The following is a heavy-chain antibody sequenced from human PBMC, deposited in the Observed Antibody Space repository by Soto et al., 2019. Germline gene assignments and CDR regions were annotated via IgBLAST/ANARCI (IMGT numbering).Heavy chain of an antibody. CDR2: IYYSGST. D-gene: IGHD3-9*01. CDR1: GGSISSYY. CDR3: ARVLLKGVDYDILTGYYGGWFDP. V-gene: IGHV4-59*01. Sequence: SETLSLTCTVSGGSISSYYWSWIRQPPGKGLEWIGYIYYSGSTNYNPSLKSRVTISVDTSKNQFSLKLSSVTAADTAVYYCARVLLKGVDYDILTGYYGGWFDPWGQGTLVTVS. J-gene: IGHJ5*02.